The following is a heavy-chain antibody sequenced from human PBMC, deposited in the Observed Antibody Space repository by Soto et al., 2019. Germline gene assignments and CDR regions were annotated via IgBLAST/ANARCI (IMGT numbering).Heavy chain of an antibody. D-gene: IGHD3-9*01. J-gene: IGHJ6*02. V-gene: IGHV3-23*01. CDR2: ISHNSGSV. CDR3: LTWSHNVLTGPDGYGMDV. Sequence: GGSLRLSCAASGVTLGAYALSWVRQAPGKGLEWVSFISHNSGSVKYAESVKGRFTIARDNSQNMLFLQMNSLRAEDTAIYYCLTWSHNVLTGPDGYGMDVWGQGTTVTVSS. CDR1: GVTLGAYA.